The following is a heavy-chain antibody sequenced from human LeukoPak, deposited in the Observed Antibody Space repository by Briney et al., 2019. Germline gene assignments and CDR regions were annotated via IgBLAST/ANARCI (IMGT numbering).Heavy chain of an antibody. V-gene: IGHV5-51*01. CDR3: ARQKNGAYYYYGMDV. CDR2: IYPGDSDT. Sequence: GESLKISCQGSGYSFTSYWIGWVRQMPGKGLEWMGIIYPGDSDTRYSPSFQGQVTISADKSISTAYLQWSSLKASDTAMYYCARQKNGAYYYYGMDVWGQGTTVTVSS. J-gene: IGHJ6*02. CDR1: GYSFTSYW. D-gene: IGHD2-8*01.